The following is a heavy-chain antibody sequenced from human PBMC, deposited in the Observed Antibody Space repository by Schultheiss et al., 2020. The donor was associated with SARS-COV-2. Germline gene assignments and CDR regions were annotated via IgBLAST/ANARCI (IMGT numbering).Heavy chain of an antibody. J-gene: IGHJ6*02. CDR3: ARDHGPYYDVWSGYSYSYYYGMDV. D-gene: IGHD3-3*01. CDR1: GFTFSTYA. Sequence: GGSLRLSCAASGFTFSTYAMHWVRQAPGKGLEWVAVISYDGRYKYYADSLKGRLTISRDNAKNTLYLQMDSLRADDTAVYFCARDHGPYYDVWSGYSYSYYYGMDVWGQGTTVTGSS. CDR2: ISYDGRYK. V-gene: IGHV3-30*04.